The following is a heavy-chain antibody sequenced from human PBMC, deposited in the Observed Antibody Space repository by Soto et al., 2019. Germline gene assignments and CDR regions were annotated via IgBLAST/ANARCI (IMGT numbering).Heavy chain of an antibody. CDR1: GFAFSTYT. CDR2: ISSGSSYI. Sequence: GGSLRLSCAASGFAFSTYTMNWVRQAPGKGLEWISSISSGSSYIYYAGSVKGRFTISRDNAKNSLFLQMNSLRADDTAVYYCARDILSGGAYPDSWGQGTKVTVSS. V-gene: IGHV3-21*01. D-gene: IGHD3-10*01. J-gene: IGHJ5*01. CDR3: ARDILSGGAYPDS.